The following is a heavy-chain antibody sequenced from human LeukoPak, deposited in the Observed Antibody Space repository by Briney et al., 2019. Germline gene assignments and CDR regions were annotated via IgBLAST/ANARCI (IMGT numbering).Heavy chain of an antibody. CDR3: ARERITMVRGVIINWFDP. J-gene: IGHJ5*02. V-gene: IGHV3-53*01. CDR2: IYSGGST. Sequence: GGSLRLSCAASRYAVSSNYMSWVRQAPGKGLEWVSVIYSGGSTYCADSVKGRFTISRDNSKNTLYLQMNSLRAEDTAVYYCARERITMVRGVIINWFDPWGQGTLVTVSS. D-gene: IGHD3-10*01. CDR1: RYAVSSNY.